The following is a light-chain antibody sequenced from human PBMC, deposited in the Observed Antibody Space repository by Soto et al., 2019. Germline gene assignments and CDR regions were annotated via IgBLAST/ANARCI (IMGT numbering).Light chain of an antibody. V-gene: IGKV3-15*01. CDR3: QQYNNWPLT. CDR1: QSVSSN. CDR2: GVS. Sequence: EILMTQSPATLSVSPGERATLSCRASQSVSSNLAWYQQKPGQAPRLLIYGVSTRATDIPARFSGSGSGTEITLTISSLQSEDFAVYYCQQYNNWPLTFGQGTRLEIK. J-gene: IGKJ5*01.